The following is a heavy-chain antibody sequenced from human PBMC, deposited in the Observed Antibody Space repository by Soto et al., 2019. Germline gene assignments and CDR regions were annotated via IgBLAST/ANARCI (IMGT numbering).Heavy chain of an antibody. V-gene: IGHV4-39*01. Sequence: SETLSLTCTVSGGSISSSSYYWGWIRQPPGKGLEWIGSIYYSGSTYYNPSLKSRVTISVDTSKNQFSLKLSSVTAADTAVYYCAGVAATFKWFDPWGQGTLVTVSS. CDR2: IYYSGST. J-gene: IGHJ5*02. CDR3: AGVAATFKWFDP. D-gene: IGHD1-26*01. CDR1: GGSISSSSYY.